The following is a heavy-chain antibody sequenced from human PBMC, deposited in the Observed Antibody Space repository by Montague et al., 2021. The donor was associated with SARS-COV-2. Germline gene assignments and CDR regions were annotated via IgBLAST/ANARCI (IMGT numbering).Heavy chain of an antibody. CDR2: VYHTGST. J-gene: IGHJ4*02. D-gene: IGHD3-22*01. V-gene: IGHV4-61*01. CDR3: VREKYYFDHSGSK. Sequence: SETLSLTSSVSGVSISSGSYYWSWVRQPPGKGLEWFGYVYHTGSTNYXPSLKSRVTLSIDTSKNQFSLNLTSVTAADTSVYYCVREKYYFDHSGSKWGQGTLDTV. CDR1: GVSISSGSYY.